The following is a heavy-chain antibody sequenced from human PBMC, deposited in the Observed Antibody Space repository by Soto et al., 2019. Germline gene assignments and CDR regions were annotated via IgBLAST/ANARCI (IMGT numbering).Heavy chain of an antibody. Sequence: GASVKVSCKASGGTFSSYTISWVRQAPGQGLEWMGRIIPILGIANHAQKFQGRVTITADKSTSTAYMELSSLRSEDTAVYYCARDLGAKRYYYGSGSYPRFDYWGQGTLVTVSS. D-gene: IGHD3-10*01. CDR2: IIPILGIA. CDR1: GGTFSSYT. J-gene: IGHJ4*02. CDR3: ARDLGAKRYYYGSGSYPRFDY. V-gene: IGHV1-69*04.